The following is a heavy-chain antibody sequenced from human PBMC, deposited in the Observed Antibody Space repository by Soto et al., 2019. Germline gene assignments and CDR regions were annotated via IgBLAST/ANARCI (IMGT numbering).Heavy chain of an antibody. CDR2: IDSSGEK. Sequence: QVTLKESGPVLVKPTETLTLRCTVSGLSITDSEMGVSWIRQPPGQPLEWLAHIDSSGEKSYRTFLKSRLAISKDTPKSQIVLTMTNMDPADTATYYCARRHLAVAVSPWFDPWGQGIPVTVSS. CDR3: ARRHLAVAVSPWFDP. D-gene: IGHD6-19*01. J-gene: IGHJ5*02. CDR1: GLSITDSEMG. V-gene: IGHV2-26*01.